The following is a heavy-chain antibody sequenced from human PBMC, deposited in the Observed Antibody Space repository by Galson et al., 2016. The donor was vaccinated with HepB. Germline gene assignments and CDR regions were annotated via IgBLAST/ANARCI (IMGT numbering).Heavy chain of an antibody. J-gene: IGHJ4*02. CDR1: GVSVSSSYYF. CDR3: ARSSASRNGYFDS. V-gene: IGHV4-39*01. D-gene: IGHD6-19*01. Sequence: ETLSLTCTVSGVSVSSSYYFWGWVRQPPGKGLEWIGLIHSSGTSHYDPSLNSRLTMPVETAKNQFSLRLSSVTAADTAVYYCARSSASRNGYFDSWGQGTLVTVSS. CDR2: IHSSGTS.